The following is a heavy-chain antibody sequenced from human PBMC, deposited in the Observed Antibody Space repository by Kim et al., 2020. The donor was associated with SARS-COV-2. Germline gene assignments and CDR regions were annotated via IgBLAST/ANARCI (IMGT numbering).Heavy chain of an antibody. CDR3: ARHGGLTIFGVARYYYYGMDV. CDR1: GGSISSYY. CDR2: IYYSGST. Sequence: SETLSLTFTVSGGSISSYYWSWIRQPPGKGLEWIGYIYYSGSTNYNPSLKSRVTISVDTSKNQFSLKLSSVTAADTAVYYCARHGGLTIFGVARYYYYGMDVWGQGTTVTVSS. J-gene: IGHJ6*02. D-gene: IGHD3-3*01. V-gene: IGHV4-59*08.